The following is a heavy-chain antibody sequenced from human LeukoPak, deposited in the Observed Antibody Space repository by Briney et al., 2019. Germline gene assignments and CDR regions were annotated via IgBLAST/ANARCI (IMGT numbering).Heavy chain of an antibody. V-gene: IGHV1-69*05. CDR2: IIPIFGTA. D-gene: IGHD5-18*01. Sequence: SVKVSCKASGGTFSSYAISWVRQAPGQGLEWMGRIIPIFGTANYAQKFQGRVTITTDESTSTAYMELSSLRSEDTAVYYCARAGGYSYDSFDYWGQGTLVTVSS. CDR3: ARAGGYSYDSFDY. J-gene: IGHJ4*02. CDR1: GGTFSSYA.